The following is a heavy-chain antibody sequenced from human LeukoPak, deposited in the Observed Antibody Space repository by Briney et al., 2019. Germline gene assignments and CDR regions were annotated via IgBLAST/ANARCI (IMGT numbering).Heavy chain of an antibody. CDR2: IKSDGSST. CDR3: ASSLGALI. J-gene: IGHJ4*02. D-gene: IGHD1-26*01. CDR1: GFTFSNYW. V-gene: IGHV3-74*01. Sequence: GGSLRLSCAASGFTFSNYWMHWVRQAPGKGLVWVSRIKSDGSSTNYADSVKGRFTISRDNAKNTVYLQMNSLGAEDTAVYYCASSLGALIWGQGTLVTVPS.